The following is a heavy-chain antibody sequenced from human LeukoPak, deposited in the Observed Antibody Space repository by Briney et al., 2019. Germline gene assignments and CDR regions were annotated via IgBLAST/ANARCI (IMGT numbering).Heavy chain of an antibody. CDR1: GFTFSTYS. J-gene: IGHJ4*02. CDR3: VREADSGYYRTVDY. Sequence: GGSLRLSCKASGFTFSTYSMNWVRQAPGKRLEWVSYIRSSGSPRYYADSVKGRFTISRDDAKSSLYLQMDNLRDEDTAVYYCVREADSGYYRTVDYWGQGTMVTVS. D-gene: IGHD2-15*01. V-gene: IGHV3-48*02. CDR2: IRSSGSPR.